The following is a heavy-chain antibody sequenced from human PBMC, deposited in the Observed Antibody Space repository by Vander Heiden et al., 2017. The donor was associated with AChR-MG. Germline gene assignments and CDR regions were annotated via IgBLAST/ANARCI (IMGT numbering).Heavy chain of an antibody. Sequence: EVQLVQSGAEVKKPGESLKISCKGSGYSFTSYWTGWVRQMPGKGLEWMGIIYPGDSDTRYSPSFQGQVTISADKSISTAYLQWSSLKASDTAMYYCARRSHYYDSSGYSGWYFDLWGRGTLVTVSS. J-gene: IGHJ2*01. D-gene: IGHD3-22*01. CDR3: ARRSHYYDSSGYSGWYFDL. V-gene: IGHV5-51*01. CDR2: IYPGDSDT. CDR1: GYSFTSYW.